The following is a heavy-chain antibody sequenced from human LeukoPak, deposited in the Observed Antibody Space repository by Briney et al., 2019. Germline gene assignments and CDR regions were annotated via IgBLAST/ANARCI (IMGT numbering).Heavy chain of an antibody. V-gene: IGHV3-23*01. CDR3: AKSSGPGGYYYYGMDV. Sequence: GGSLRLSCEASEFTFSTYAMHWGRQAPGKGLEWVSGISGNGGITYYADSVRGRFTISRGNSKNTLYLQMNSLSAEDTAVYYCAKSSGPGGYYYYGMDVWGQGTTVTVSS. CDR1: EFTFSTYA. D-gene: IGHD3-22*01. J-gene: IGHJ6*02. CDR2: ISGNGGIT.